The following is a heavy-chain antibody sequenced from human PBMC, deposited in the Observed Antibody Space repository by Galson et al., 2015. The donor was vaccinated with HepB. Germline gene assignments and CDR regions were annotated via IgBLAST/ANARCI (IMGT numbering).Heavy chain of an antibody. Sequence: PALVKPTQTLTLTCTFSGFSLSTSGMCVSWIRQPPGKALEWLARIDWDDDKYYSTSLKTRLTISKDTSKNQVVLTMTNMDPVDTATYYCARMANDYSNYGVKYYFDYWGQGTLVTVSS. CDR2: IDWDDDK. CDR1: GFSLSTSGMC. J-gene: IGHJ4*02. D-gene: IGHD4-11*01. CDR3: ARMANDYSNYGVKYYFDY. V-gene: IGHV2-70*11.